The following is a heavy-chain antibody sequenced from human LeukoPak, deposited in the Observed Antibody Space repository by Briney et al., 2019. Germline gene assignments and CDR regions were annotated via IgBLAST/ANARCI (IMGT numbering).Heavy chain of an antibody. CDR1: GGSFSRSDDY. CDR3: ARNTRRIVVVPAAFDY. J-gene: IGHJ4*02. Sequence: SETLSLTCSVSGGSFSRSDDYWGWIRQPPGKGLEWIGEIDHSGSTNYNPSLKSRVTISVDTSKNQFSLKLSSVTAADTAVYYCARNTRRIVVVPAAFDYWGQGTLVTVSS. CDR2: IDHSGST. D-gene: IGHD2-2*01. V-gene: IGHV4-39*07.